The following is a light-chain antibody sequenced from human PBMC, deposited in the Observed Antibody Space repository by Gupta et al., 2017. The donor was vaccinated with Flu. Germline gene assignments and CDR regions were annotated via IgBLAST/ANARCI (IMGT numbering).Light chain of an antibody. CDR3: QSYDSSLSALYV. V-gene: IGLV1-40*01. CDR1: SSNIGAGFD. Sequence: QSVLTQPPSVSGAPRQRVTISCTGGSSNIGAGFDVHWYQQLPGTAPKLLIYGNTNRPSGVPDRFSGSKSGTSASLAITGLQAEDEADYYCQSYDSSLSALYVFGTGTKVTVL. J-gene: IGLJ1*01. CDR2: GNT.